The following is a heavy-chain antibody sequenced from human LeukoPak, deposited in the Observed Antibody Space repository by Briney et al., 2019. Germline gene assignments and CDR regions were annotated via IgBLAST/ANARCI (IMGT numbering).Heavy chain of an antibody. J-gene: IGHJ4*02. CDR1: GFTFSSYW. Sequence: GGSLRLSCAASGFTFSSYWMSWVRQAPGKGLEWVANIKQDGSEKYYVDSVKGRFTISRDNAKNSLYLQMNSLRAEDTAVYYCARDLVGYCSGGSCYGDYWGQGTLVTVSS. CDR2: IKQDGSEK. D-gene: IGHD2-15*01. CDR3: ARDLVGYCSGGSCYGDY. V-gene: IGHV3-7*01.